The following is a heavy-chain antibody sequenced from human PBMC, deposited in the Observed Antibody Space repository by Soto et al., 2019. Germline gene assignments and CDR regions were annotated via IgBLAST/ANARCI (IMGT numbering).Heavy chain of an antibody. CDR2: INPNSGGT. D-gene: IGHD2-21*01. Sequence: ASVKVSCKASGYTFTGYYMHWVRQAPGQGLEWMGWINPNSGGTNYAQKVQGWVTMTRDTSISTAYMELSRLRSDDTAVYYCARDIGVISLDYWGQGTLVTVSS. CDR3: ARDIGVISLDY. V-gene: IGHV1-2*04. CDR1: GYTFTGYY. J-gene: IGHJ4*02.